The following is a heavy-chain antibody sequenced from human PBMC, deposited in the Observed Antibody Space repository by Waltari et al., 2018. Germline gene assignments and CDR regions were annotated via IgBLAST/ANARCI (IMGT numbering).Heavy chain of an antibody. V-gene: IGHV4-59*08. Sequence: QVHLLESGPGLVRTSETLSLTCTVSGDSLSDYRWSWIRQSPGKGLEWVGYISYGLLTKYNPSLKSRVTISVDRSRNQFSLTLASVTAADTAVYYCARLRVHLSYPYWFDPWGRGTRVTISS. D-gene: IGHD3-16*02. CDR2: ISYGLLT. J-gene: IGHJ5*01. CDR1: GDSLSDYR. CDR3: ARLRVHLSYPYWFDP.